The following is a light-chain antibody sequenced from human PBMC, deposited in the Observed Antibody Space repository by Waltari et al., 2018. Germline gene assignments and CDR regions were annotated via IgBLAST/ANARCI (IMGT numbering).Light chain of an antibody. CDR3: SSYTSSSRSV. Sequence: QSALTQPASVSGSPGQSITISCTGTSSDVGGYNYVSWYQQHPGKAPKLMIYDVSKRPSGFSNRFSGSKSGNTASRTISGLQAEDEADYYCSSYTSSSRSVFGTGTKVTVL. CDR1: SSDVGGYNY. V-gene: IGLV2-14*01. J-gene: IGLJ1*01. CDR2: DVS.